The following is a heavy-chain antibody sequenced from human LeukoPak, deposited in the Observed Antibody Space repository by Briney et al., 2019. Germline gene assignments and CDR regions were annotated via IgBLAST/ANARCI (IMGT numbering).Heavy chain of an antibody. CDR1: GYTFTGYY. J-gene: IGHJ6*03. Sequence: ASVKVSCKASGYTFTGYYMHWVRQAPGQGLEWMGWINPNSGGTNHAQKFQGRVTMTRDTSISTAYMELSRLRSDDTAVYYCARDTTVVTGYYYYYMDVWGKGTTVTVSS. D-gene: IGHD4-23*01. CDR2: INPNSGGT. CDR3: ARDTTVVTGYYYYYMDV. V-gene: IGHV1-2*02.